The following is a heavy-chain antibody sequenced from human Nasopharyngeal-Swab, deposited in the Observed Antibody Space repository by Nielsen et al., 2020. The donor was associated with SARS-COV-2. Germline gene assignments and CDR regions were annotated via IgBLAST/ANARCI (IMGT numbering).Heavy chain of an antibody. J-gene: IGHJ3*02. D-gene: IGHD4-17*01. CDR1: GFTFSSYS. V-gene: IGHV3-33*08. Sequence: GESLKISCAASGFTFSSYSMNWVRQAPGKGLEWVAVIWYDGSNKYYADSVKGRFTTSRDNSKNTLYLQMNSLRAEDTAVYYCARDRTDDYGDYGGAFDIWGQGTMVTVSS. CDR2: IWYDGSNK. CDR3: ARDRTDDYGDYGGAFDI.